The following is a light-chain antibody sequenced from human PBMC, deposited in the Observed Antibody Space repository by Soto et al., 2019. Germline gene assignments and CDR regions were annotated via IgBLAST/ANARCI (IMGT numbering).Light chain of an antibody. CDR2: DAS. CDR1: QSVSSY. J-gene: IGKJ1*01. CDR3: QQRSNWLWT. V-gene: IGKV3-11*01. Sequence: IVLTQSPGTLSLSPGERATLSCRASQSVSSYLAWYQQKPGQAPRLLIYDASNRATGIPARFSGSGSGTDFTLTISSLEPEDFAVYYCQQRSNWLWTFGQGTMVDVK.